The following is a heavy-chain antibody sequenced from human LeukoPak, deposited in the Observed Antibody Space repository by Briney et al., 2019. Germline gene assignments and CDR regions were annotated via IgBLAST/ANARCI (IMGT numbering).Heavy chain of an antibody. CDR3: ARVGDITGRQWLEIDY. CDR1: GFSFSIYS. D-gene: IGHD6-19*01. J-gene: IGHJ4*02. CDR2: ISSSSSYI. V-gene: IGHV3-21*01. Sequence: GGSLRLSCAASGFSFSIYSMNWARQAPGKGLEWVSSISSSSSYIYYADSVKGRFTISRDNAKNSLYLQMNSLRAEDTAVYYCARVGDITGRQWLEIDYWGQGTLVTVSS.